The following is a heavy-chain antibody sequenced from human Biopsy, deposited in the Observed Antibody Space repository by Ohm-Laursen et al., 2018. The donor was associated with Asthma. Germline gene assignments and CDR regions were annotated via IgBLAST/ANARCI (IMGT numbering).Heavy chain of an antibody. J-gene: IGHJ4*02. CDR3: TTDPGYYEPF. D-gene: IGHD3-22*01. CDR2: IKSRKDGETR. Sequence: LRLSCAASGLTFTNAWMNWVRQAPGRGLEWVGRIKSRKDGETRDYAAPLGGRFFISRDDSQNRLYLQIDNLQTEDTAVYFCTTDPGYYEPFWGRGTLVTVSS. CDR1: GLTFTNAW. V-gene: IGHV3-15*01.